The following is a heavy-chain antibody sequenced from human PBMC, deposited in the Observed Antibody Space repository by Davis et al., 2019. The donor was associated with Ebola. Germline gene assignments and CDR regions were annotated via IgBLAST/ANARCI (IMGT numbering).Heavy chain of an antibody. CDR1: AGSISSYY. J-gene: IGHJ4*02. Sequence: SETLSLTCTVSAGSISSYYWSWIRQPPGKGLEWIGEINHNGCTNYNPSLKSRVTISVDTSKNQFSLKLSSVTAADTAVYYCARGLSYYYDSSGYYRLAYWGQGTLVTVSS. CDR3: ARGLSYYYDSSGYYRLAY. V-gene: IGHV4-34*01. D-gene: IGHD3-22*01. CDR2: INHNGCT.